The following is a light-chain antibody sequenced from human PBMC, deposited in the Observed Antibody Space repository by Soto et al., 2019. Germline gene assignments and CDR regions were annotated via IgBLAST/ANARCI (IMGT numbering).Light chain of an antibody. Sequence: QSVLTQPPSASGSPGQSVTISFPGNSSDVGGYNYVSWYQQHPGKAPKLMIYEVSKRPSGVPDRFSGSKSGNTASLTVSGLQAEDEADYYCSSYAGSNNWVFGGGTKLTVL. CDR1: SSDVGGYNY. J-gene: IGLJ3*02. CDR2: EVS. CDR3: SSYAGSNNWV. V-gene: IGLV2-8*01.